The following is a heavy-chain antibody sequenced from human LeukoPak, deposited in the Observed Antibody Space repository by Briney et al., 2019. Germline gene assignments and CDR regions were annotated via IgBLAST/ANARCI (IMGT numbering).Heavy chain of an antibody. D-gene: IGHD2-8*01. V-gene: IGHV3-53*01. CDR1: GVSVGGNY. J-gene: IGHJ3*02. CDR3: ARDRRRLRGQNGDGDAFDI. Sequence: GGSLRLSCTASGVSVGGNYISWVRQAPGKGLEWVSIFYIDGRAFHAASVKGRFTMSRDISKNSVDLQMNSLRAEDTAVYFCARDRRRLRGQNGDGDAFDIWGQGTRVTVSS. CDR2: FYIDGRA.